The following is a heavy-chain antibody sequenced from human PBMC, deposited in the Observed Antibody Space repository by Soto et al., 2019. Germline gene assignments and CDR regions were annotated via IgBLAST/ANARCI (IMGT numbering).Heavy chain of an antibody. Sequence: SVKVSCKASGFTFTSSARQWVRQARGQRLEWIGWIVVGSGNTNYAQKFQERVTITRDMSTSTAYMELSSLRSEDTAVYYCAAPGGYYYYMDVWGKGTTVSVSS. CDR1: GFTFTSSA. V-gene: IGHV1-58*02. CDR2: IVVGSGNT. D-gene: IGHD1-26*01. J-gene: IGHJ6*03. CDR3: AAPGGYYYYMDV.